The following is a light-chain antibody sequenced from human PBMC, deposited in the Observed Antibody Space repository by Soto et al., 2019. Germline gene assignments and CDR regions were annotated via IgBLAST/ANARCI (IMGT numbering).Light chain of an antibody. CDR3: SSYTSSSTVV. Sequence: QSALTRPASVSGSPGQSITISCTGSSSDVGVYNYVSWYQQHPGKAPKLIIYDVSNRPSGVSNRFSGSKSGNTASLTISGLQAEDEADYYCSSYTSSSTVVFGGGTKLTVL. J-gene: IGLJ2*01. V-gene: IGLV2-14*01. CDR2: DVS. CDR1: SSDVGVYNY.